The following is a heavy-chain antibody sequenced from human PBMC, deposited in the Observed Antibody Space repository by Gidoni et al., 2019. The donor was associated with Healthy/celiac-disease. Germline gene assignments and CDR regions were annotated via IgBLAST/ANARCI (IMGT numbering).Heavy chain of an antibody. Sequence: QVLLVQPGGGLFQPGWSLRLSCATPASTAGRYAMHWFRQAPGKGLEWVAVISYDGSNNYYADSVKCRFTISRDNSKNTVYLQMNSLRAEDTAVDYCARDGGTTVVMCYFDYWGQGTLVTVSS. D-gene: IGHD4-17*01. J-gene: IGHJ4*02. CDR1: ASTAGRYA. V-gene: IGHV3-30-3*01. CDR3: ARDGGTTVVMCYFDY. CDR2: ISYDGSNN.